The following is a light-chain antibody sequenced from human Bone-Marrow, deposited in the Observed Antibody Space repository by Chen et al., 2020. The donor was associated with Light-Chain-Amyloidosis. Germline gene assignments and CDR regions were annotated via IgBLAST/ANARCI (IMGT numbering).Light chain of an antibody. CDR3: ISYKSSSAPPI. CDR2: DVT. V-gene: IGLV2-14*03. Sequence: QSALTQPASVSGSPGQSITISCTGTSSDIGGYNYVFWYQQHPGRAPKLMIYDVTNRPSGVYKRLSGSNSGNAAARTSSGLKAGDEADYYCISYKSSSAPPIFGGGTKLTVL. J-gene: IGLJ2*01. CDR1: SSDIGGYNY.